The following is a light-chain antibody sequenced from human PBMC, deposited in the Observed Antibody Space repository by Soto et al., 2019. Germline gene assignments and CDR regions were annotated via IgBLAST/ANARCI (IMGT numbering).Light chain of an antibody. CDR2: DSY. J-gene: IGKJ2*01. CDR1: QSVSSSY. V-gene: IGKV3D-20*01. Sequence: EIVLTQSPATLTLSTGERATLSCGASQSVSSSYVAWYHQKPGLAPRLLIYDSYSRATGIPDRFSGSGSGTDFTLTIRRLEPEDFAVYYCQQYGSAPYTFGQGTKLEI. CDR3: QQYGSAPYT.